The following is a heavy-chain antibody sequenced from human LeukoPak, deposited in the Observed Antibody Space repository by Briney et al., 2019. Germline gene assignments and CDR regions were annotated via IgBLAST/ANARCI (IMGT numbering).Heavy chain of an antibody. V-gene: IGHV1-8*03. CDR2: MNPNSGNT. CDR1: GYTFTSYD. Sequence: ASVKVSCKASGYTFTSYDINWVRQATGQGLEWMGWMNPNSGNTGYAQKFQDRVTITRNTSISTAYMELSSLRSEDTAVYYCARGPMVRGVNWFDPWGQGTLVTVSS. J-gene: IGHJ5*02. CDR3: ARGPMVRGVNWFDP. D-gene: IGHD3-10*01.